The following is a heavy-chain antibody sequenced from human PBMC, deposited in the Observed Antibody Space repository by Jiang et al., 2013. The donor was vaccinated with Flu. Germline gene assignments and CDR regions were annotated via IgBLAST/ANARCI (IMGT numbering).Heavy chain of an antibody. CDR2: IIPIFGTA. V-gene: IGHV1-69*01. J-gene: IGHJ6*02. D-gene: IGHD2-2*02. Sequence: SGAEVKKPGSSVKVSCKASGGTFSSYAISWVRQAPGQGLEWMGGIIPIFGTANYAQKFQGRVTITADESASTAYMELSSLRSEDTAVYYCAREGLGYCSSTSCHNYYYGMDVWGQGTTVTVSS. CDR1: GGTFSSYA. CDR3: AREGLGYCSSTSCHNYYYGMDV.